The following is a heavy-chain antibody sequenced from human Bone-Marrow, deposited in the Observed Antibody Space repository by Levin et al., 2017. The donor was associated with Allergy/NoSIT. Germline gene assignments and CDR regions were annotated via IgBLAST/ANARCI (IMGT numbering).Heavy chain of an antibody. CDR1: GGSISSSSYY. Sequence: SCTVSGGSISSSSYYWGWIRQPPGKGLEWIGSIYYSGSTYYNPSLKSRVTISVDTSKNQFSLKLSSVTAADTAVYYCARHEPRVGAGGIDYWGQGTLVTVSS. J-gene: IGHJ4*02. D-gene: IGHD1-26*01. CDR3: ARHEPRVGAGGIDY. V-gene: IGHV4-39*01. CDR2: IYYSGST.